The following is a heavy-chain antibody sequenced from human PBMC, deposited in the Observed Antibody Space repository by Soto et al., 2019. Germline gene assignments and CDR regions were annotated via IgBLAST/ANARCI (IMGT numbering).Heavy chain of an antibody. CDR2: INAGNGNT. CDR3: ARHHGPTTSENWFDP. D-gene: IGHD5-12*01. CDR1: GYTVTIYA. Sequence: ASVKVSCQASGYTVTIYAMHCVRQAPGQRLEWMGWINAGNGNTKYSQKFQGRVTITRDTSASTAYMELSSLRSDDTAVYYCARHHGPTTSENWFDPWGQGTLVTGSS. V-gene: IGHV1-3*01. J-gene: IGHJ5*02.